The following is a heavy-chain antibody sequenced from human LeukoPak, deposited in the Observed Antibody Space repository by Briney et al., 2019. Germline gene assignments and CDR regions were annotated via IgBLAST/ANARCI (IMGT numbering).Heavy chain of an antibody. Sequence: PGESLRLSCAASGFSFSNYWFHWLRQAPGEGLVWVSRTNEHGTIINYADSVKGRFTISRDNAKNTLYLQMNSLRTEDSALYCCVVDLSGSADYWGQGTLVTVSS. CDR1: GFSFSNYW. V-gene: IGHV3-74*01. CDR2: TNEHGTII. CDR3: VVDLSGSADY. J-gene: IGHJ4*02. D-gene: IGHD3-10*01.